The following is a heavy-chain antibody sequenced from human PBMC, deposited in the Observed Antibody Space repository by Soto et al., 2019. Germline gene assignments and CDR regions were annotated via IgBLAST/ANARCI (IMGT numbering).Heavy chain of an antibody. D-gene: IGHD3-22*01. J-gene: IGHJ6*02. CDR1: GGSVSINNYY. CDR3: ARDRSSGLGKILPYYYYYGMDV. CDR2: IYYSGIT. V-gene: IGHV4-61*01. Sequence: SETLSLTCTVSGGSVSINNYYWSWIRQPPVKGLEWIGYIYYSGITNYNPSLKSRVTISLDKSKNQVFLKMRSVKDADKAVYYCARDRSSGLGKILPYYYYYGMDVWGQGNTVT.